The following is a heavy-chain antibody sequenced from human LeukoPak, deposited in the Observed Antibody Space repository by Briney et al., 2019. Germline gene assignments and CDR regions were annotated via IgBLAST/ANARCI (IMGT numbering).Heavy chain of an antibody. J-gene: IGHJ4*02. D-gene: IGHD3-10*01. V-gene: IGHV3-30*04. Sequence: GRSLRLSCAASGFTFSSYAMHWVRQAPGKGLEWVAVISYDGSSKYYADSVKGRFTISRDNSKNTLYLQMNSLRAEDTAVYYCASIPGGFGELLWNGQVIFDYWGQGTLVTVSS. CDR2: ISYDGSSK. CDR1: GFTFSSYA. CDR3: ASIPGGFGELLWNGQVIFDY.